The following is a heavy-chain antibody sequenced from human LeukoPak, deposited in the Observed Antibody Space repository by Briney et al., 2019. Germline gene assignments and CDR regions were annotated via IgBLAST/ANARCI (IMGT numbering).Heavy chain of an antibody. V-gene: IGHV3-30*03. CDR3: ARDHGGDGYSPFDY. CDR2: ISYDGSVK. Sequence: PGRSLRLSCAASGFTFSSYGMHWVRQAPGKGLEWVAVISYDGSVKYYADSVKGRFTISRDNSKNTLYLEMNSLRAEDTAVYYCARDHGGDGYSPFDYWGQGTQVTVSS. J-gene: IGHJ4*02. D-gene: IGHD5-24*01. CDR1: GFTFSSYG.